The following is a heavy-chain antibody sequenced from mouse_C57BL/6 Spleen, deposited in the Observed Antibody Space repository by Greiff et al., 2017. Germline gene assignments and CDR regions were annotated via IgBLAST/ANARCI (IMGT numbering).Heavy chain of an antibody. CDR1: GYPFTSYW. V-gene: IGHV1-55*01. D-gene: IGHD4-1*01. J-gene: IGHJ2*01. Sequence: QVQLQQPGAELVKPGASVKMSCKASGYPFTSYWITWVKQRPGQGLEWIGDIYPGSGSTNYNEKFKSKATLTVDTSSSTADMQLSRLTSEDSAVYYCAREGLTGTFDYGGQGTTLTVSS. CDR2: IYPGSGST. CDR3: AREGLTGTFDY.